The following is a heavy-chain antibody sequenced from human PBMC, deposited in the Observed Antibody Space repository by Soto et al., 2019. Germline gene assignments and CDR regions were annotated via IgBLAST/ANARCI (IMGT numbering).Heavy chain of an antibody. Sequence: SETLSLTCTVSGGSISSYYWSWIRQPPGKGLEWIGYIYYSGSTNYNPSLKSRVTISVDTSKNQFSLKLSSVTAADTAVYYCARHDLDSRPFDYWGQGTLVTVSS. J-gene: IGHJ4*02. D-gene: IGHD3-22*01. CDR2: IYYSGST. CDR3: ARHDLDSRPFDY. V-gene: IGHV4-59*01. CDR1: GGSISSYY.